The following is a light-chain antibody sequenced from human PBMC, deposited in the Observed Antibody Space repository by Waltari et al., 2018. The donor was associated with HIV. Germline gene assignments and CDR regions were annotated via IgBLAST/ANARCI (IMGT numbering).Light chain of an antibody. V-gene: IGKV3-11*01. J-gene: IGKJ5*01. Sequence: EVVLTQSPSTLSLSQGERATLPYRASQNIGNYLAWYQQKPGQAPRLLIYDASTSASGIPARFSGSGSGTDFTLTISSLKPEDVAVYYCQQRSNWPPVTFGQGTRLEI. CDR1: QNIGNY. CDR3: QQRSNWPPVT. CDR2: DAS.